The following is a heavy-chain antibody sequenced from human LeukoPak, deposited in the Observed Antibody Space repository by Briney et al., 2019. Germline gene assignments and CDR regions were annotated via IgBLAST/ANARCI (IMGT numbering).Heavy chain of an antibody. CDR1: GFTFSSYG. V-gene: IGHV3-23*01. CDR2: ISGSGGTT. CDR3: AKGSGGSGSYSKYYFDY. Sequence: GGTLRLSCAASGFTFSSYGMNWVRQAPGKGLEWVSAISGSGGTTYYADSLRGRFTISRDNFKNTVYLQINSLRADDTAVYYCAKGSGGSGSYSKYYFDYWGQGTLVTVSS. D-gene: IGHD3-10*01. J-gene: IGHJ4*02.